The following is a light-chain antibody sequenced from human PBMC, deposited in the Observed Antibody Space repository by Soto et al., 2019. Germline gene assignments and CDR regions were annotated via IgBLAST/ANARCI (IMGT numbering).Light chain of an antibody. J-gene: IGLJ2*01. CDR1: SSDVGGYNY. CDR2: DVS. Sequence: LTQPASVSGSPGQSITVSCTGTSSDVGGYNYVSWYQQHPGKAPKLMICDVSNRPSGVSNRFSGSKSGNTASLTISGLQAEDEADYYCSSYTSSSTVVFGGGTQLTVL. CDR3: SSYTSSSTVV. V-gene: IGLV2-14*01.